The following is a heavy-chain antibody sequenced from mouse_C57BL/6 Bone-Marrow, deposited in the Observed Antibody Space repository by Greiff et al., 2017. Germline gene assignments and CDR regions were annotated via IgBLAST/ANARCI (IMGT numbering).Heavy chain of an antibody. CDR2: ISDGGSYT. D-gene: IGHD1-1*01. J-gene: IGHJ2*01. CDR3: ARVPYSYGFDY. V-gene: IGHV5-4*03. CDR1: GFTFSSYA. Sequence: DVKLVESGGGLVKPGGSLKLSCAASGFTFSSYAMSWVRQTPEKRLEWVATISDGGSYTYYPDNVKGRFTISRDNANNNLYLQMSHLKSEDTAMYYCARVPYSYGFDYWGQGTTLTVSS.